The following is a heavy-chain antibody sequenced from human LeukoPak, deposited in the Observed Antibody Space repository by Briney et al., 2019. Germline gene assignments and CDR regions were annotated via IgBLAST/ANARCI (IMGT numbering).Heavy chain of an antibody. CDR2: ISYDGNNR. V-gene: IGHV3-30*18. CDR1: GITFSNYA. J-gene: IGHJ4*02. CDR3: AKDLAYGSGSYYSDY. Sequence: GGSLRLSCAASGITFSNYAMHWVRQAPGKGLEWVAFISYDGNNRGFPDSVKGRFTISRGNSKNTVYLQMNSLRAEDTAVYYCAKDLAYGSGSYYSDYWGQGTLVTVSS. D-gene: IGHD3-10*01.